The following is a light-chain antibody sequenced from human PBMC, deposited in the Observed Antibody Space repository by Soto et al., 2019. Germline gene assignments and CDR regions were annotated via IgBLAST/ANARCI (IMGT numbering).Light chain of an antibody. V-gene: IGKV3-20*01. CDR3: QQYGSSPQFT. CDR2: GAS. CDR1: QSVSSSY. Sequence: EIVLTQSPGTLSLSPGERATLSCRASQSVSSSYLAWYQQKPGQAPRHLIYGASSRATGIPATFSGSGSGTDFTLTISRLEPEDFAVYYCQQYGSSPQFTFGPGTKVDIK. J-gene: IGKJ3*01.